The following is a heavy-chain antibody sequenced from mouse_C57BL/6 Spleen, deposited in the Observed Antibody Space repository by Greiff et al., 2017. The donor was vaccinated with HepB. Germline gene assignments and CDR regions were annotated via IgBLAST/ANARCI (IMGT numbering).Heavy chain of an antibody. J-gene: IGHJ2*01. CDR1: GFTFSDYY. CDR2: INYDGSST. Sequence: EVKLVESEGGLVQPGSSMKLSCTASGFTFSDYYMAWVRQVPEKGLEWVANINYDGSSTYYLDSLKSRFIISRDNAKNILYLQMSSLKSEDTATYYCARERKVTFDYWGQGTTLTVSS. D-gene: IGHD2-2*01. CDR3: ARERKVTFDY. V-gene: IGHV5-16*01.